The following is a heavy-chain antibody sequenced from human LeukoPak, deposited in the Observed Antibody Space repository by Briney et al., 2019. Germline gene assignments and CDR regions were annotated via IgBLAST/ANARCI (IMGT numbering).Heavy chain of an antibody. CDR3: ARDLPSGYSIDY. Sequence: GGSLRLSCAAPGFSFSNYSMYWVRQAPGKGLEWVSYINGHSDAIYYADSAKGRFTISRDNAKNSLYLQMNSLRAEDTAVYYCARDLPSGYSIDYWGQGTLVTVSS. CDR1: GFSFSNYS. D-gene: IGHD2-15*01. J-gene: IGHJ4*02. V-gene: IGHV3-48*01. CDR2: INGHSDAI.